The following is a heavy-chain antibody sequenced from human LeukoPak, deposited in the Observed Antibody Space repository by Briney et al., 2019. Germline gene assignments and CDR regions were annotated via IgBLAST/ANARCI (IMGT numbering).Heavy chain of an antibody. V-gene: IGHV3-23*01. J-gene: IGHJ3*02. CDR1: GFTFSSYA. D-gene: IGHD3-22*01. Sequence: TGGSLRLSCAASGFTFSSYAMSWVRQAPGKGLEWVSAISGSGGSTYYADSVKGRFTISRDNSKNTLYLQMNSLRAEDTAVYYCAKDSPYYDKAWGAFDIWGQGTMVTVSS. CDR3: AKDSPYYDKAWGAFDI. CDR2: ISGSGGST.